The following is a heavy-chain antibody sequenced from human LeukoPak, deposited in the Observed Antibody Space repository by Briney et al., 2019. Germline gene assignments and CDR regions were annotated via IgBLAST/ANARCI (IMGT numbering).Heavy chain of an antibody. V-gene: IGHV4-59*01. J-gene: IGHJ5*02. CDR2: IYYSGST. D-gene: IGHD2-2*01. CDR1: GGSTSSCS. CDR3: ARERTRPFSITSFSWFDP. Sequence: PSETLSLTCTVSGGSTSSCSWSWIRQPPGKRLEWIGYIYYSGSTNYNPSLKSRVTISVDTSKNQFSLRLTSVTAADTAVYYCARERTRPFSITSFSWFDPWGQGTLVTVSS.